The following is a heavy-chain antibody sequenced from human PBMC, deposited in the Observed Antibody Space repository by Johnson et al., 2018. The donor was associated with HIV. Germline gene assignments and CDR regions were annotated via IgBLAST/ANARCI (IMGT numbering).Heavy chain of an antibody. J-gene: IGHJ3*02. V-gene: IGHV3-7*02. Sequence: MQLVESGGGLVQPGGSLRLSCAASGFTFSSYWMSWVRQAPGKGLEWVANIKQDGSDKYYVDSVKGRFTISRDNVQNSLSLQMNSLRPEDTAVYYCARGRFPEYIDIASGAFDIWGQGTMVTVSS. CDR3: ARGRFPEYIDIASGAFDI. D-gene: IGHD5-12*01. CDR1: GFTFSSYW. CDR2: IKQDGSDK.